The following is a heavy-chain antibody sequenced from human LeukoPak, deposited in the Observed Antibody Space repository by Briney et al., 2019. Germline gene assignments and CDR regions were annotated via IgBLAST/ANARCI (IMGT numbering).Heavy chain of an antibody. V-gene: IGHV3-9*01. D-gene: IGHD3-10*01. CDR3: VRSRVRGDPFDP. CDR2: LSSDSNHI. J-gene: IGHJ5*02. Sequence: GGSLRLSCAASGFTVSSNYMSWVRQAPGKGLEWVSGLSSDSNHIDYADSVKGRFTISRDNANNYLYLQMNSLKPEDTGLYYCVRSRVRGDPFDPWGQGTLVTVSS. CDR1: GFTVSSNY.